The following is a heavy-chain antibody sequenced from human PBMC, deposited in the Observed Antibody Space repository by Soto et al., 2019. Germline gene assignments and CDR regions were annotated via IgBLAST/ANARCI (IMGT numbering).Heavy chain of an antibody. D-gene: IGHD6-19*01. CDR2: ISAYNGNT. CDR1: GYTFTSYG. CDR3: VRGGMGVQWLVGGEYYFDY. J-gene: IGHJ4*02. V-gene: IGHV1-18*01. Sequence: QVQLVQSGAEVKKPGASVKVSCKASGYTFTSYGISWVRQAPGQGLEWMGWISAYNGNTNYAQKLQGRVTMTTDTSTRTADMELRRLRSDETAVYYCVRGGMGVQWLVGGEYYFDYWGQGTLVTVSS.